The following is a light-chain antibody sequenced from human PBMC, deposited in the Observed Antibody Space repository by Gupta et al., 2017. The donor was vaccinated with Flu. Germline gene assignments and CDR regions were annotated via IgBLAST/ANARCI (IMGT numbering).Light chain of an antibody. V-gene: IGKV1-8*01. CDR1: QGISSY. CDR3: QQYDSYPGT. Sequence: ILMTQSPSSLSASTGDRVTITCRASQGISSYLAWYQQKPGKAPKLLIYAASTLESGVPSRFSGSGSGTDFTLTISCLQADDFATYYCQQYDSYPGTFGQGTKVEIK. CDR2: AAS. J-gene: IGKJ1*01.